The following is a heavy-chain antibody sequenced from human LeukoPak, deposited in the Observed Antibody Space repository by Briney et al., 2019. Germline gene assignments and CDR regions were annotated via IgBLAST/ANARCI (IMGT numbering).Heavy chain of an antibody. V-gene: IGHV4-34*01. J-gene: IGHJ4*02. Sequence: SETLSLTCAVYGGSFSGYYWSWIRQPPGKGLEWIGEINHSGSTNYNPSLKSRVTISVDTSKNQFSLKLSSVTAADTAVYYCAGLVVTAMYFDYWGQGTLVTVSS. CDR2: INHSGST. CDR3: AGLVVTAMYFDY. D-gene: IGHD2-21*02. CDR1: GGSFSGYY.